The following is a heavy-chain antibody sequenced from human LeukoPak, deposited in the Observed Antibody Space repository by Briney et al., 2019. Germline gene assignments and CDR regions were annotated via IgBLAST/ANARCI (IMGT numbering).Heavy chain of an antibody. CDR1: GFTVSSNY. J-gene: IGHJ5*02. CDR3: ARSPVVAATSAPNWFDP. CDR2: IYSGGST. Sequence: GRSLRLSCAASGFTVSSNYMSWVRQAPGKGLEWVSVIYSGGSTYYADSVKGRFTISRDNSKNTLYLQMNSLRAEDTAVYYCARSPVVAATSAPNWFDPWGQGTLVTVSS. D-gene: IGHD2-15*01. V-gene: IGHV3-53*01.